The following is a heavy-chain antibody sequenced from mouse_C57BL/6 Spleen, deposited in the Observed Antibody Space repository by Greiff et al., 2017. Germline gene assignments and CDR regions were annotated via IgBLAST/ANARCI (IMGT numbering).Heavy chain of an antibody. CDR2: IYPGSGST. CDR3: APREGYGNYEGY. CDR1: GYTFTSYW. Sequence: QVQLKQPGAELVKPGASVKMSCKASGYTFTSYWITWVKQRPGQGLEWIGDIYPGSGSTNYNEKFKSKATLTVDTSSSTAYMQLSSLTSEDSAVYYCAPREGYGNYEGYWGQGTTLTVSS. J-gene: IGHJ2*01. D-gene: IGHD2-1*01. V-gene: IGHV1-55*01.